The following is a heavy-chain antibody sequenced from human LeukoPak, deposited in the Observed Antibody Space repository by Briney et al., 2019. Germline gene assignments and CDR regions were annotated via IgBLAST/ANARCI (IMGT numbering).Heavy chain of an antibody. CDR2: IYSGSP. D-gene: IGHD6-6*01. J-gene: IGHJ6*03. Sequence: SETLSLTCTVSGGSISSSSYYWGWIRPPPGKGLEWIGSIYSGSPYYNPSLQSRVPISVDRSKNQFSLKLSSVTAADTAVYYCARARSSSSVVYYYYYMDVWGKGTTVTVSS. CDR3: ARARSSSSVVYYYYYMDV. CDR1: GGSISSSSYY. V-gene: IGHV4-39*01.